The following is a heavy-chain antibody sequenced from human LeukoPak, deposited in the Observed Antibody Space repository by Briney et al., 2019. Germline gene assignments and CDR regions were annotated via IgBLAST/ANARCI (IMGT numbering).Heavy chain of an antibody. CDR1: GFTFSDFG. CDR3: ARRLIAAAGNDAFDI. J-gene: IGHJ3*02. CDR2: ISNGGTE. D-gene: IGHD6-13*01. V-gene: IGHV3-30*05. Sequence: GGSLRLSCAASGFTFSDFGMNWVRKAPGKGLEWVASISNGGTEFYADSVKGRFAISRDTSTNTLSLQMNSLRAEDTAVYYCARRLIAAAGNDAFDIWGQGTMVTVSS.